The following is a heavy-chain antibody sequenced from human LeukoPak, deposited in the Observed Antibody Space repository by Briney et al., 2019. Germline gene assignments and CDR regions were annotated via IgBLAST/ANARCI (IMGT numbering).Heavy chain of an antibody. J-gene: IGHJ5*02. CDR1: GGSFSGYY. D-gene: IGHD3-3*01. CDR2: INHSEST. V-gene: IGHV4-34*01. CDR3: ARERFLEWLSATDWFDP. Sequence: SETLSLTCAVYGGSFSGYYWSWIRQPPGKGLEWIGEINHSESTNYDPSLKSRVTISVNTSKNQFSLKLSSVTAADTAVYYCARERFLEWLSATDWFDPWCQGTLATVSS.